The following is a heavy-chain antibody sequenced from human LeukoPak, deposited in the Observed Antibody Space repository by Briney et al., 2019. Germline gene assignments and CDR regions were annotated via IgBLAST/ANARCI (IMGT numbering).Heavy chain of an antibody. CDR1: GFTFNTYG. CDR3: ARDRSGWPPYYFDY. V-gene: IGHV3-23*01. Sequence: PGGSLRLSCAGSGFTFNTYGMSWVRQAPGKGLEWVSGISGSGVNTYYADSVKGRFTISRDNSKNTLYLQMNSLRVEDTAVYYCARDRSGWPPYYFDYWGQGTLVTVSS. D-gene: IGHD6-19*01. CDR2: ISGSGVNT. J-gene: IGHJ4*02.